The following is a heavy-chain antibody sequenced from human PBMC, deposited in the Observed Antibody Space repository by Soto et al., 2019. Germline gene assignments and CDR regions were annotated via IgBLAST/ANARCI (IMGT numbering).Heavy chain of an antibody. Sequence: QVQLQESGPGLVKPSQTLSLTCTVSGGSINSGGYYWSWIRQHPGKGLEWIGYIYNSGSTYYNPSLKSRITRSVDTSKNQFSLKLSSVTVADTAVYYCAREEVAYYGSGSYNWFDPWGQGTLVTVSS. V-gene: IGHV4-31*03. D-gene: IGHD3-10*01. CDR2: IYNSGST. CDR1: GGSINSGGYY. J-gene: IGHJ5*02. CDR3: AREEVAYYGSGSYNWFDP.